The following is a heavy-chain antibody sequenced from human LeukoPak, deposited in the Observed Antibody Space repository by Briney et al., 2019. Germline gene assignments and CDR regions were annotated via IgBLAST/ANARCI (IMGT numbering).Heavy chain of an antibody. Sequence: SQTLSLTCAISGVSVSSNSAAWNWIRQSPSRGLEWLGRTYYRSKWYNDYAVSVKSRITINPDASKNQFSLQLNSVTPEDTAVYYCARGDTAHYYYGMDVWGQGTTVTVSS. J-gene: IGHJ6*02. CDR1: GVSVSSNSAA. D-gene: IGHD5-18*01. V-gene: IGHV6-1*01. CDR3: ARGDTAHYYYGMDV. CDR2: TYYRSKWYN.